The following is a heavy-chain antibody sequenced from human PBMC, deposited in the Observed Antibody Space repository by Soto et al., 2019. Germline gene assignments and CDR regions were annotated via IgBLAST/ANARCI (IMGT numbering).Heavy chain of an antibody. Sequence: QVQLQASGPGLVKPSDTLSLTCTVSGDSIGTYNWGWIRQPPGKRLEWIGYIYSNGGTSYNPALKGRGTLYADPSAKQCSLRRGSVTAADTAVYYCGRQGSGALHGLVAVGGQGTTVTVSS. CDR3: GRQGSGALHGLVAV. V-gene: IGHV4-59*08. J-gene: IGHJ6*02. D-gene: IGHD1-26*01. CDR1: GDSIGTYN. CDR2: IYSNGGT.